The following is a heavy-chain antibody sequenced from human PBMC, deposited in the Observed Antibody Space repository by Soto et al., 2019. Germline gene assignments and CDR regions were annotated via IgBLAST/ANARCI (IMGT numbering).Heavy chain of an antibody. Sequence: PGGSLKISCKGSGYRFTSYWISWVRQMAGKGLEWMGRRKPSESYTNYNPSFQGHVTTSANKSISTAYLQWSSLKASDTAMYYCASIRSGKQLWPYYYYYYGMDVWGQGTTVTVSS. CDR2: RKPSESYT. J-gene: IGHJ6*02. CDR3: ASIRSGKQLWPYYYYYYGMDV. V-gene: IGHV5-10-1*01. D-gene: IGHD5-18*01. CDR1: GYRFTSYW.